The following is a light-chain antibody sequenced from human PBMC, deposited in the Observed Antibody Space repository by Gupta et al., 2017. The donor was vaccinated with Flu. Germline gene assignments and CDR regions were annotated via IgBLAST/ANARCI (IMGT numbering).Light chain of an antibody. Sequence: QSALTQPASVSGSLGQSITISCTGTSSDIGDYKYVSWYQQFPGKAPKLMIYEDSNRPSGVSNRFSGSKSGNTASLIVSNLQPEDETFYYCSSYSSFTAHVVFGGGTNLTVL. J-gene: IGLJ2*01. CDR3: SSYSSFTAHVV. CDR1: SSDIGDYKY. CDR2: EDS. V-gene: IGLV2-14*01.